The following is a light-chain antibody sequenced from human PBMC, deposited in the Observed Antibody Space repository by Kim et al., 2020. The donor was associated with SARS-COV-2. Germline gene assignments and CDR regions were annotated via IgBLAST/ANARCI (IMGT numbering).Light chain of an antibody. CDR3: QQYGSSPWT. J-gene: IGKJ1*01. CDR1: QSVRNN. Sequence: EIVMTQSPATLSVSPGERATLSCRASQSVRNNLAWYQQIPGQAPRLLIHGASTGATGIPARFSGSGSGTDFTLTISRLEPEDFAVYYCQQYGSSPWTFGQGTNVDIK. V-gene: IGKV3-15*01. CDR2: GAS.